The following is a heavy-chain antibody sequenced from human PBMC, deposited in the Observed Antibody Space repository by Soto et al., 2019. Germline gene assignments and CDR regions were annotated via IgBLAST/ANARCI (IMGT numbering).Heavy chain of an antibody. D-gene: IGHD2-2*01. CDR1: GGSISSSSYY. Sequence: QLQLQESGPGLVKPSETLSLTCTVSGGSISSSSYYWGWIRHPPGKGLEWIGSIYYSGSTYYNPSLKGRVTISVDTSKNQFSLKLSSVTAADTAVYYCARRDQLLRRDYYYGMDVWGQGTTVTVSS. CDR3: ARRDQLLRRDYYYGMDV. V-gene: IGHV4-39*01. J-gene: IGHJ6*02. CDR2: IYYSGST.